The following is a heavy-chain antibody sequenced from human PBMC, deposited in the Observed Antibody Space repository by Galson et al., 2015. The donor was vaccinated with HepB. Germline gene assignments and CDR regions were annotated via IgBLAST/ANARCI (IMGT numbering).Heavy chain of an antibody. V-gene: IGHV1-2*02. D-gene: IGHD4-23*01. CDR1: GYTFTGYY. J-gene: IGHJ3*01. Sequence: SVKVSCKASGYTFTGYYIHWVRQAPGQGLEWMGWINPSSGGTYYAQKFQDRVTMTRDASITTAYMELSRLRSNDTAVYYCARVTVVTLQDSPKYAFEVWGQGTMVTVSS. CDR2: INPSSGGT. CDR3: ARVTVVTLQDSPKYAFEV.